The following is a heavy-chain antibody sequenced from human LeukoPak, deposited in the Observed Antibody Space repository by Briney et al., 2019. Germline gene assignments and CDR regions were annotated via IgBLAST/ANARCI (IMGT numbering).Heavy chain of an antibody. D-gene: IGHD3-9*01. CDR1: GFTFSNYW. J-gene: IGHJ4*02. V-gene: IGHV3-7*03. CDR2: IKTDGSEK. CDR3: AKDVYYDILTGYLDY. Sequence: GGSLRLSCEGSGFTFSNYWMGWVRQAPGKGLQWVANIKTDGSEKYYVDSVKGRFTISRDNAKNSLYLQMNSLRAEDTAVYYCAKDVYYDILTGYLDYWGQGTLVTVSS.